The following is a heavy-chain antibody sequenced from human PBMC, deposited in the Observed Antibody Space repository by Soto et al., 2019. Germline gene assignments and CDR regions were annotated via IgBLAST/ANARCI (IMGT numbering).Heavy chain of an antibody. CDR2: ISYDGSNK. Sequence: GGSLRLSCAASGFTFSSYGMHWVRQAPGKGLEWVAVISYDGSNKYYADSVKGRFTISRDNSKNTLYLQMNSLRAEDTAVYYCARVMVYEAYNWFDPWGQGTLVTVSS. J-gene: IGHJ5*02. D-gene: IGHD2-8*01. V-gene: IGHV3-30*03. CDR1: GFTFSSYG. CDR3: ARVMVYEAYNWFDP.